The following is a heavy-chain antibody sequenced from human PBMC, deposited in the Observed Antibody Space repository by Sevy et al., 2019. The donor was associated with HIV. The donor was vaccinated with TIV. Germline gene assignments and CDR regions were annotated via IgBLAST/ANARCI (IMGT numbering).Heavy chain of an antibody. V-gene: IGHV4-59*01. CDR2: IYYSGST. CDR1: GGSISSYY. CDR3: ARRRDGYPRHWYFDL. J-gene: IGHJ2*01. D-gene: IGHD5-12*01. Sequence: SETLSLTCTVSGGSISSYYWSWIRQPPGKGLEWIGYIYYSGSTNYNPSLKSRVTISVDTSKNQFSLKLSSVTAADTAVYYWARRRDGYPRHWYFDLWGRGTLVTVSS.